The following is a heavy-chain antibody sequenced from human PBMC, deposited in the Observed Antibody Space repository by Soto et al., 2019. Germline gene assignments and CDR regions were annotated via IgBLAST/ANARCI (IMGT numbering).Heavy chain of an antibody. CDR1: GASISSGNW. D-gene: IGHD3-16*01. CDR3: VRWGTDSRLNWFDP. CDR2: ISFTGST. Sequence: QVQLQESGPGLVKPSETLSLTCVVSGASISSGNWWNWVRQSPGKGLEWIGEISFTGSTNYNPSLRSRATISADKSKNQFSLKLSAVTAADTAVYYCVRWGTDSRLNWFDPWGRETQVIVSS. J-gene: IGHJ5*02. V-gene: IGHV4-4*02.